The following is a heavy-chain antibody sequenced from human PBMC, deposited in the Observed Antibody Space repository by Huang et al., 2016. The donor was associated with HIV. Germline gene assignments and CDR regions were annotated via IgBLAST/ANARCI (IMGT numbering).Heavy chain of an antibody. V-gene: IGHV1-24*01. CDR1: GYTLTELS. CDR2: FAPEHGET. CDR3: AAGYDTYYDI. D-gene: IGHD2-21*01. Sequence: QVQLVQSGAEVKKPGASVKVSCKVSGYTLTELSIHWVRQAPGKGLEGMGGFAPEHGETIYAQNFQGRDTMTEDTSTDTAYMELHSLRPEDTAVYYCAAGYDTYYDIWGQGTMVIASS. J-gene: IGHJ3*02.